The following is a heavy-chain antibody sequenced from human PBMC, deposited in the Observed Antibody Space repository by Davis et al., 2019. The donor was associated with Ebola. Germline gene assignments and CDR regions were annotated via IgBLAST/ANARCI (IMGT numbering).Heavy chain of an antibody. D-gene: IGHD1-1*01. CDR3: ARAQFPTTSDH. V-gene: IGHV1-2*06. CDR1: GYTFTGYY. CDR2: INPNSGGT. J-gene: IGHJ4*02. Sequence: ASSKVFCNASGYTFTGYYIHWVRQAPGQRLQWIGQINPNSGGTNYAQKFQGRVTMTTDTATTTAYMEVGSLRSDDTAVYYCARAQFPTTSDHWGQGTMVTVSS.